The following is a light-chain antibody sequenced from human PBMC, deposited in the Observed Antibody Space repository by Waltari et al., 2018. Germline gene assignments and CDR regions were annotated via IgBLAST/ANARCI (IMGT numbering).Light chain of an antibody. Sequence: DIVLTLSPAILCLSPGEPPSLSCRASQSVTTYLAWYQQKPGQAPRLLIYDTSNRATGVPARFSGSGFGTDFTLTISSLEPEDVAVYYCQQRRDWPLTFGEGTKVEIK. V-gene: IGKV3-11*01. CDR3: QQRRDWPLT. CDR1: QSVTTY. CDR2: DTS. J-gene: IGKJ4*02.